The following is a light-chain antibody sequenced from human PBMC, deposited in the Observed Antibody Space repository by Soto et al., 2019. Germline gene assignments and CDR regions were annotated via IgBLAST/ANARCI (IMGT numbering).Light chain of an antibody. V-gene: IGKV1-9*01. CDR1: QGISSY. J-gene: IGKJ1*01. CDR3: QQYNSFPWT. CDR2: AAS. Sequence: DIQLTQSPFFLSASVGDRVTITCRASQGISSYLVWYQQKPGKPPKSLIYAASTLQSGVPPRFNGSRSETEFTLTIRNLQPDDFATYYCQQYNSFPWTFGLGTKVDIK.